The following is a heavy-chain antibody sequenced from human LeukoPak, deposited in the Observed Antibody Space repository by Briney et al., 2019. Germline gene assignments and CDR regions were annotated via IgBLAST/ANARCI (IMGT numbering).Heavy chain of an antibody. CDR1: GFTFSSYA. D-gene: IGHD2-15*01. V-gene: IGHV3-30*04. CDR3: ARDRVRPYCSGGSCYPQYFQH. Sequence: SLRLSCAASGFTFSSYAMHWVRQAPGKGLEGVAVISYEQINKYYADSVKGRFTISRDNSKNTLYLQMNSLRAEDTAVYYCARDRVRPYCSGGSCYPQYFQHWGQGTLVSVSS. J-gene: IGHJ1*01. CDR2: ISYEQINK.